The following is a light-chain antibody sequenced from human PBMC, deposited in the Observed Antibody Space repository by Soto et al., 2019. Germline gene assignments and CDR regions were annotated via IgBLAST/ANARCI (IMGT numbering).Light chain of an antibody. J-gene: IGKJ4*01. CDR1: QSVSSN. CDR2: GAS. Sequence: DIVMTQSPATLSVSPGERATLSCRASQSVSSNLAWYQQKAGQAPRLLIYGASTRATGVPARFSGSGSGTEFTLTISSLQSEDSAVYYCQQFTKWPLTFGGGTKVEIK. CDR3: QQFTKWPLT. V-gene: IGKV3-15*01.